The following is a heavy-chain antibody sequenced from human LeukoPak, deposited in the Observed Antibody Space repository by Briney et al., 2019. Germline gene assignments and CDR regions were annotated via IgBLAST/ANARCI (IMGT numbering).Heavy chain of an antibody. D-gene: IGHD3-10*01. CDR2: ISYDGSNK. Sequence: PGGSLRLSCAASGFTFSSYGMHWVRQAPGKGLEWVAVISYDGSNKYYADSVKGRFTVSRDNSKNTLYLQMNSLRAEDTAVYYCAKDLWDSGSQAYFDYWGQGTLVTVSS. CDR3: AKDLWDSGSQAYFDY. V-gene: IGHV3-30*18. J-gene: IGHJ4*02. CDR1: GFTFSSYG.